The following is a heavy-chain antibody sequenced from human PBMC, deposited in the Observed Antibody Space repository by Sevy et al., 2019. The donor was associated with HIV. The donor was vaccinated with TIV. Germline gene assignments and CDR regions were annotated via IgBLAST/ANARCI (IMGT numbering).Heavy chain of an antibody. J-gene: IGHJ4*02. Sequence: SETLSLTCSVSGGSISSSTYYWGWIRQPPGRGLEWIGSVYFTGSTYYNPSLKSRVTISLETSKNEFSLKVNSVTTADTAVYYCARLGGLRFFDWSSLNYFDYWGQGTLVTVSS. V-gene: IGHV4-39*01. CDR3: ARLGGLRFFDWSSLNYFDY. D-gene: IGHD3-9*01. CDR2: VYFTGST. CDR1: GGSISSSTYY.